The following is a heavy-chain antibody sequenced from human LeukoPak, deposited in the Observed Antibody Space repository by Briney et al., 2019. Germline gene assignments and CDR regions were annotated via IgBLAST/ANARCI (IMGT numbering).Heavy chain of an antibody. D-gene: IGHD1-1*01. Sequence: VASVKVSCKASGYTFTGYYMHWVRQAPGQGLEWMGWINPNSGGTNYAQKFQGWVTMTRDTSISTAYMELNRLRSDDTAVYYCARNNYDKYYYYCMDVWGKGTAVTVSS. CDR1: GYTFTGYY. CDR2: INPNSGGT. J-gene: IGHJ6*03. V-gene: IGHV1-2*04. CDR3: ARNNYDKYYYYCMDV.